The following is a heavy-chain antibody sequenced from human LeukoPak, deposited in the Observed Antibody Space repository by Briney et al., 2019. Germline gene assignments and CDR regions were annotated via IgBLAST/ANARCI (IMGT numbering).Heavy chain of an antibody. CDR2: INHRGST. Sequence: PSETLSLTCAVYGGSFSDDYWSWIRQPPGKGLEWIGEINHRGSTNYNPSLKSRVNISIDTSKKQFSLKLSSVTAADTAVYYCARGQVVLRFDPWGQGTLVTVSS. J-gene: IGHJ5*02. CDR1: GGSFSDDY. V-gene: IGHV4-34*01. CDR3: ARGQVVLRFDP. D-gene: IGHD5/OR15-5a*01.